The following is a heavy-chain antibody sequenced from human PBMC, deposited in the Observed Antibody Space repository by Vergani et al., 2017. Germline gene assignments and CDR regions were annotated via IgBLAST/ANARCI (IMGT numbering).Heavy chain of an antibody. J-gene: IGHJ4*02. Sequence: QVQLLESGPGLLKPSETLSLTCSVSGYSITSGYYWGWIRQPPGRGLEWIGSIYHSGSTDYNPSLRSRVTISLDTSKSQFSLKLSSVTAADTALYFCARHDRKTYTATMGWYDYWGQGILVTVSS. CDR3: ARHDRKTYTATMGWYDY. D-gene: IGHD3-16*01. CDR1: GYSITSGYY. V-gene: IGHV4-38-2*01. CDR2: IYHSGST.